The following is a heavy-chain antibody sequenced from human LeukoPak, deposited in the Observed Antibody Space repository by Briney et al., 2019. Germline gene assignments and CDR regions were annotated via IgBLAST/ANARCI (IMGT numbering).Heavy chain of an antibody. CDR1: GFTFSSYS. CDR2: ISSSSSCI. CDR3: ARIPLGDYYYMDV. J-gene: IGHJ6*03. D-gene: IGHD3-10*01. V-gene: IGHV3-21*01. Sequence: GGSLRLSCAASGFTFSSYSMNWVRQAPGKGLEWVSSISSSSSCIYYADSVKGRFTISRDNAKNSLYLQMNSLRAEDTAVYYCARIPLGDYYYMDVWGKGTTVTVSS.